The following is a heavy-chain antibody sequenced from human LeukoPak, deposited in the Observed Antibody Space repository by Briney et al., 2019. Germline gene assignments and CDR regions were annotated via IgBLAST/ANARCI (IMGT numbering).Heavy chain of an antibody. CDR2: IYYSGST. D-gene: IGHD3-16*02. CDR3: ASSLYEGLGIYDYVWGSYRT. Sequence: SETLSLTCTVSGGSISSYYWSWIRQPPGKGLEWIGYIYYSGSTNYNPSLKSRVTISVDTSKNQFSLKLSSVTAADTAVYYCASSLYEGLGIYDYVWGSYRTWGQGTLVTVSS. CDR1: GGSISSYY. V-gene: IGHV4-59*01. J-gene: IGHJ5*02.